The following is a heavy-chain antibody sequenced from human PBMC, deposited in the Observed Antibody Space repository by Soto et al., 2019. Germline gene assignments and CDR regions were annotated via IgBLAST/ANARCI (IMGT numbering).Heavy chain of an antibody. J-gene: IGHJ6*03. CDR3: ARVVRGSNIDYYPYIDV. CDR1: GYSFTSHG. V-gene: IGHV1-18*01. Sequence: QVQLVQSGAEVKKPGASVKVSCKASGYSFTSHGISWVRQAPGQGLEWMGWISANSGDTNYAQKLQGRVTVTTDTSTSTGYLELRSLRSEDTAVYYCARVVRGSNIDYYPYIDVWGKGTTVTVS. CDR2: ISANSGDT. D-gene: IGHD3-10*01.